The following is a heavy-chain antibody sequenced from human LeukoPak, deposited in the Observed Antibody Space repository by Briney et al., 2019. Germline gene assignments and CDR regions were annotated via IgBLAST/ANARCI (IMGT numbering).Heavy chain of an antibody. V-gene: IGHV3-7*04. J-gene: IGHJ4*02. Sequence: PGGSLRLSCAPSGFTFCNSWMRWVRQAPGKGLEWVANIKQDGSEKYYVPSVRGRFAISRDNAQNSLYLQMDSLRAEDTAVYYCARDEQKCYSESSGRFDYWGQGTLVTVSS. D-gene: IGHD3-22*01. CDR1: GFTFCNSW. CDR2: IKQDGSEK. CDR3: ARDEQKCYSESSGRFDY.